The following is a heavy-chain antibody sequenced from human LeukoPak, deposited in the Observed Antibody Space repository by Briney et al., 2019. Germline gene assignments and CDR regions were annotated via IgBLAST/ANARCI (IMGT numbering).Heavy chain of an antibody. CDR1: GFTVSSSY. Sequence: GGSLRLSCAASGFTVSSSYMSWVRQAPGKGLEWVSVIYSGGSSYYADSVKGRFTISRHNSKNTLYLQMDSLRAEDTAVYYCARASGSFYLLDYWGQGTLVTVSS. J-gene: IGHJ4*02. CDR3: ARASGSFYLLDY. CDR2: IYSGGSS. V-gene: IGHV3-53*04. D-gene: IGHD1-26*01.